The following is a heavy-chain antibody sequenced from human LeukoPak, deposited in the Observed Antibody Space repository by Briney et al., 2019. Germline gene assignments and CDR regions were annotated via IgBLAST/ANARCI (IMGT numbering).Heavy chain of an antibody. J-gene: IGHJ6*02. Sequence: SETLSLTCTVSGGSISGYYWSWIRQPPGKGLEWIGEINHSGSTNYNPSLKSRVTISVDTSKNQFSLKLSSVTAADTAVYYCASDCSSTSCYTSGRGYYYGMDVWGQGTTVTVSS. V-gene: IGHV4-34*01. D-gene: IGHD2-2*02. CDR2: INHSGST. CDR3: ASDCSSTSCYTSGRGYYYGMDV. CDR1: GGSISGYY.